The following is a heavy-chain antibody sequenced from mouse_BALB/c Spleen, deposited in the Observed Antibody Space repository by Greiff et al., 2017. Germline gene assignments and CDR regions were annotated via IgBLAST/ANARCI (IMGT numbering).Heavy chain of an antibody. CDR2: IWAGGST. J-gene: IGHJ3*01. V-gene: IGHV2-9*02. CDR3: ASYDGYPWFAY. Sequence: VKLQESGPGLVAPSHSLSITCTVSGFSLTSYGVHWVRQPPGKGLEWLGVIWAGGSTNYNSALMSRLSISKDNSKSQVFLKMNSLQTDDTAMYYCASYDGYPWFAYWGQGTLVTVSA. CDR1: GFSLTSYG. D-gene: IGHD2-3*01.